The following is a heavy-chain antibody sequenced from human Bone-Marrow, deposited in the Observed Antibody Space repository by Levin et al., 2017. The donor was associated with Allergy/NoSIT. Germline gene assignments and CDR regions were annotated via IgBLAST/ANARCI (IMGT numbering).Heavy chain of an antibody. CDR2: IYYWGRT. J-gene: IGHJ4*02. Sequence: KTSETLSLTCSFSNGSVTNKNYYWGWIRQPPGKGLEWIGSIYYWGRTFYNPSLKSRLTISVDAAKNEFSLKLTSVTAADTAFYYCARLTVGCVDSGCRRRFDLWGQGSLVTVSS. V-gene: IGHV4-39*01. CDR3: ARLTVGCVDSGCRRRFDL. CDR1: NGSVTNKNYY. D-gene: IGHD2-21*01.